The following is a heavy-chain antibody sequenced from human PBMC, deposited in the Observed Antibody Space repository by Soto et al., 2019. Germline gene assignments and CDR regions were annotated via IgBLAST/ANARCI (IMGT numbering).Heavy chain of an antibody. Sequence: PSETLSLTCTVSGDSLSSATYSWSWIRQPPGKGLEWVGFIYRSGVTSYNPSLDSRVTIPLDRSTNQCSLKLTSVTAADTAVYFCAGMPYTSGLRFDPWGPGTLVTVSS. J-gene: IGHJ5*02. CDR3: AGMPYTSGLRFDP. D-gene: IGHD6-19*01. V-gene: IGHV4-30-2*01. CDR1: GDSLSSATYS. CDR2: IYRSGVT.